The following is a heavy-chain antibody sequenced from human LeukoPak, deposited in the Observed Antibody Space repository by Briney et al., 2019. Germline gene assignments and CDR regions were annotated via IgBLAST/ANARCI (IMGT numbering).Heavy chain of an antibody. CDR2: ISYDGSNK. Sequence: GGSLRLSCAASGFTFSYYGLHWVRQAPGKGLEWVALISYDGSNKDYADSVKGRFTISRDNSKNTLYLQMNSLRLEDTAVYYCAKDSSSSWFGGDSEWGQGTLVTVST. D-gene: IGHD6-13*01. J-gene: IGHJ4*02. V-gene: IGHV3-30*18. CDR3: AKDSSSSWFGGDSE. CDR1: GFTFSYYG.